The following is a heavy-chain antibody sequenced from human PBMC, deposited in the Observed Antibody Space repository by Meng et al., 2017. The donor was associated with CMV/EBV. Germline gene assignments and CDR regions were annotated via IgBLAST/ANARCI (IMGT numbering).Heavy chain of an antibody. CDR2: ISSSSSYI. D-gene: IGHD6-6*01. CDR1: GFTFSSYS. Sequence: GESLKISCAASGFTFSSYSMNWVRQAPGKGLEWVSSISSSSSYIYYADSVKGRFTISRDNAKNSLYLQMNSLRAEDTAVYYCARATPTSIAAHYYGMDVWGQGTTVTVSS. V-gene: IGHV3-21*01. J-gene: IGHJ6*02. CDR3: ARATPTSIAAHYYGMDV.